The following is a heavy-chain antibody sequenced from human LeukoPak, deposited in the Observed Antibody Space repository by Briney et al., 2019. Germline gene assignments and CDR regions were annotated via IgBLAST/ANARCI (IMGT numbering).Heavy chain of an antibody. CDR1: GFTFSSYA. CDR2: ISGSGGST. Sequence: GGSLRLSCAASGFTFSSYAMSWVRQAPGKGLEWVSAISGSGGSTYYADSVKGRFIISRDNSKNTLYLQMNSLRAEDTAVYYCAKRLRFLDLIDYWGQGTLVTVSS. CDR3: AKRLRFLDLIDY. J-gene: IGHJ4*02. V-gene: IGHV3-23*01. D-gene: IGHD3-3*01.